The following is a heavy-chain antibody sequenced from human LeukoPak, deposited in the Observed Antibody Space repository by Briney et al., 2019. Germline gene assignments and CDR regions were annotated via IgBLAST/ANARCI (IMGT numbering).Heavy chain of an antibody. CDR2: IYYSGST. V-gene: IGHV4-30-4*08. Sequence: SETLSLTCTVSGGSISSSSYYWSWIRQPPGKGLEWIGYIYYSGSTYYNPSLKSRVTISVDTSKNQFSLKLSSVTAADTAVYYCARDHIAAAGTIDYWGQGTLVTVSS. D-gene: IGHD6-13*01. J-gene: IGHJ4*02. CDR1: GGSISSSSYY. CDR3: ARDHIAAAGTIDY.